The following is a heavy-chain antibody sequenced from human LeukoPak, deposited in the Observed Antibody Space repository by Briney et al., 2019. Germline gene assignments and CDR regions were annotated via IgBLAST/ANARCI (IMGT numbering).Heavy chain of an antibody. CDR2: IRYDGSNK. V-gene: IGHV3-30*02. J-gene: IGHJ1*01. CDR3: ARGEKKALAGTRSTQYFQH. Sequence: GGSLRLSCAASGFTFSSYGMHWVRQAPGKGLEWVTFIRYDGSNKYYADSVKGRFTISRDNSKNTLYLQMNSLRPEDTAVYYCARGEKKALAGTRSTQYFQHWGQGTLVTVSS. D-gene: IGHD6-19*01. CDR1: GFTFSSYG.